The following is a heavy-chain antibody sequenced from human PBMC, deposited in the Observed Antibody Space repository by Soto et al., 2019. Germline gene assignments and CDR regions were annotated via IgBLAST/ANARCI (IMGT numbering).Heavy chain of an antibody. Sequence: QVQLQEAGPGLVKPSQTLSLTCTVSGDSISRGAYYWTWIRQHPGKGLEWIGYTSNSGRTYYNPSLQSRLTISPDTSENQSSLKLTSVTAADTAMYCCARARQYHDCELDPCGQVTLVTVSS. V-gene: IGHV4-31*03. CDR1: GDSISRGAYY. J-gene: IGHJ5*02. D-gene: IGHD2-21*02. CDR2: TSNSGRT. CDR3: ARARQYHDCELDP.